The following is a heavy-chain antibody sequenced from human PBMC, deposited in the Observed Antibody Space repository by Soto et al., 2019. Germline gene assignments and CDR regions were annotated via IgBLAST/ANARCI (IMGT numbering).Heavy chain of an antibody. CDR3: ARQGYYASGSYFGFNWFDP. D-gene: IGHD3-10*01. J-gene: IGHJ5*02. Sequence: SETLSLTCAVYGGSFSGYYWSWIRQPPGKGLEWIGYISYSGNTKDNPSLKGRVTISEDTSKNQFSLKLSSVTAADTAVYYCARQGYYASGSYFGFNWFDPWGQGTLVTVSS. CDR2: ISYSGNT. CDR1: GGSFSGYY. V-gene: IGHV4-59*08.